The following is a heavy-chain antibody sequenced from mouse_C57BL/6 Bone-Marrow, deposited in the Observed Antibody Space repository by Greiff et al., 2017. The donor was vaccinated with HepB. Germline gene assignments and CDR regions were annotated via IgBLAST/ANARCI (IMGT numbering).Heavy chain of an antibody. CDR1: GYTFTDYN. V-gene: IGHV1-22*01. CDR2: INPNNGGT. J-gene: IGHJ4*01. CDR3: ARRCGSSYYAMDY. Sequence: EVQLQQSGPELVKPGASVKMSCKASGYTFTDYNMHWVKQSHGKSLEWIGYINPNNGGTSYNQKFKGKATLTVNKSSSTAYMELRSLTSEDSAVYYCARRCGSSYYAMDYWGQGTSVTVSS. D-gene: IGHD1-1*01.